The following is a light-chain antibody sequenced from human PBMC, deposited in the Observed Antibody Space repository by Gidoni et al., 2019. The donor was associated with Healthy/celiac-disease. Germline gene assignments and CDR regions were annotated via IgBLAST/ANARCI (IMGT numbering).Light chain of an antibody. CDR3: QQGYSTPPT. CDR1: QIISSY. V-gene: IGKV1-39*01. J-gene: IGKJ1*01. CDR2: AAS. Sequence: DIQMTQSPSSLSASVGDRVTITCRASQIISSYLNWYQQKPGKAPKLLIYAASSLQSGVPSRFSGSGSGTDFTLNISSLQPEDFATYYCQQGYSTPPTFGQGTKVEIK.